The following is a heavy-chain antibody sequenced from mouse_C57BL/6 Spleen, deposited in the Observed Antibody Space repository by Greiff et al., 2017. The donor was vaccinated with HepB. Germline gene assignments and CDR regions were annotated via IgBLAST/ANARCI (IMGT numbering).Heavy chain of an antibody. J-gene: IGHJ1*03. CDR2: IDPSDSYT. CDR1: GYTFTSYW. D-gene: IGHD2-1*01. CDR3: ARGVYYGNYYWYFDV. V-gene: IGHV1-69*01. Sequence: QVQLQQPGAELVMPGASVKLSCKASGYTFTSYWMHWVKQRPGQGLEWIGEIDPSDSYTNYNQKFKGKSTLTVDKSSSTAYMQLSSLTSEDSAVYYCARGVYYGNYYWYFDVWGTGTTVTVSS.